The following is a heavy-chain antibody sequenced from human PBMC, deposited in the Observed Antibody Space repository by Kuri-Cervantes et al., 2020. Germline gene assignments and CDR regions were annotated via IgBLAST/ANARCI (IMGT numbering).Heavy chain of an antibody. D-gene: IGHD3-22*01. J-gene: IGHJ4*02. CDR1: GFTFSDSA. Sequence: GESLKISCAASGFTFSDSAMHWVRQASGKGLEWVGRIRSKAYSYATAYAASVKGRFTISRDDSKNTAYLQMNSLRTEDTAVYSCAKEPFESSGYYFDFWGQGTLVTVSS. CDR3: AKEPFESSGYYFDF. CDR2: IRSKAYSYAT. V-gene: IGHV3-73*01.